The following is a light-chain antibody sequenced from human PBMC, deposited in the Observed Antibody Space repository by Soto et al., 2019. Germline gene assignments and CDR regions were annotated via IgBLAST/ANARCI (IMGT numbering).Light chain of an antibody. Sequence: DIHITYSPFSLSKNIGDRVTLTCRASQDISNYLNWLQQKPGKAPKLLIYAASTLQSGVPSSFSGSESGTEFTLTISCLLLTDSAPHICLQSYLLTHNFGIG. CDR2: AAS. CDR1: QDISNY. J-gene: IGKJ3*01. V-gene: IGKV1-39*01. CDR3: LQSYLLTHN.